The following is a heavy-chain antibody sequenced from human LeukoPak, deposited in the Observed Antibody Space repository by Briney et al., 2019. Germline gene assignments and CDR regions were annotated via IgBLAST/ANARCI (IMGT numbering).Heavy chain of an antibody. J-gene: IGHJ4*02. V-gene: IGHV4-34*01. CDR3: ARSQNWAVFDY. Sequence: SETLSLTCAVYGGSFSGYHWSWIRQPPGKGLEWIGEINHSGSTNYNPSLKSRVTISVDTSKNQFSLKLSSVTAADTAVYYCARSQNWAVFDYWGQGTLVTVSS. D-gene: IGHD7-27*01. CDR2: INHSGST. CDR1: GGSFSGYH.